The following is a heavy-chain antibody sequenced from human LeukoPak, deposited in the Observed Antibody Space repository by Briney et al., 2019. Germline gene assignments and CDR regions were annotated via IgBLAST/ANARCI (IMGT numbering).Heavy chain of an antibody. CDR1: GYTFTGYF. CDR3: ARVGAEYQLLYDQYYFDY. D-gene: IGHD2-2*02. CDR2: INPNSGGT. Sequence: GASVKVSCKASGYTFTGYFMHWVRQAHGQGLEWMGWINPNSGGTNYAQKFQGRVTMTRDTSISTAYMELSRLRSDDTAVYYCARVGAEYQLLYDQYYFDYWGQGTLVTVSS. J-gene: IGHJ4*02. V-gene: IGHV1-2*02.